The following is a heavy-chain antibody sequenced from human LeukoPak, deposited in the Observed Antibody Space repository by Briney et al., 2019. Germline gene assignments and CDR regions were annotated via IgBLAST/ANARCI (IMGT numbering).Heavy chain of an antibody. D-gene: IGHD6-19*01. Sequence: GGSLGLSCAASGFTVSSNYMSWVRQAPGKGLEWVSVIYSGGSTYYADSVKGRFTISRDNSKNTLYLQMNSLRAEDTAVYYCAKDRGSGWPVTFDIWGQGTMVTVSS. J-gene: IGHJ3*02. CDR1: GFTVSSNY. CDR3: AKDRGSGWPVTFDI. V-gene: IGHV3-53*01. CDR2: IYSGGST.